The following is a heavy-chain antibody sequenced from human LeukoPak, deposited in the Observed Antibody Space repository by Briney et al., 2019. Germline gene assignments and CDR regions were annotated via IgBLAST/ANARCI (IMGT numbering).Heavy chain of an antibody. D-gene: IGHD3-22*01. CDR3: ASMGGYGNYDDNSVTTNDAFGI. CDR2: IYPGDSDT. J-gene: IGHJ3*02. Sequence: GESLKISCKGSGYSFSNYWIGWVRQMPGKGLEWMGIIYPGDSDTRYSPSFQGQVTISADKSISTAYLQWSSLKASDTAMCYCASMGGYGNYDDNSVTTNDAFGIWGQGTMVTVSS. V-gene: IGHV5-51*01. CDR1: GYSFSNYW.